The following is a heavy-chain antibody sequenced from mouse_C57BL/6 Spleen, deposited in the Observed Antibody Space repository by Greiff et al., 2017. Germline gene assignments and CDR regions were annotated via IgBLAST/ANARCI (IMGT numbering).Heavy chain of an antibody. V-gene: IGHV1-39*01. CDR1: GYSFTDYN. Sequence: EVQLQESGPELVKPGASVKISCKASGYSFTDYNMNWVKQSNGKSLEWIGVINPNYGTTSYNQKFKGKATLTVDQSSSTAYMQLNSLTSEDSAVYYCARDGESLYDGYDYYAMDYWGQGTSVTVSS. CDR2: INPNYGTT. J-gene: IGHJ4*01. CDR3: ARDGESLYDGYDYYAMDY. D-gene: IGHD2-3*01.